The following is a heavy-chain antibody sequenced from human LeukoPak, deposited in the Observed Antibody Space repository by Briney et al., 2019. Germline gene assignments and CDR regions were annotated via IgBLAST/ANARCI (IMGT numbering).Heavy chain of an antibody. V-gene: IGHV4-59*08. D-gene: IGHD5-18*01. CDR2: IYYTGGET. CDR3: ARQPPATAAFDI. J-gene: IGHJ3*02. CDR1: GGSISSYY. Sequence: PSEALSLTCTVSGGSISSYYWSWIRQPPGKGLEWIGYIYYTGGETNYNPSLKSRLTLSVDTSKNQFSLILTSVTAADTAVYYCARQPPATAAFDIWAQGTMVTVSS.